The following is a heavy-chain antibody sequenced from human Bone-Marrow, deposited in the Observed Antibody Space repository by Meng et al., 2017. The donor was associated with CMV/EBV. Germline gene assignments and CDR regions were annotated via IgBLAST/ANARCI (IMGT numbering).Heavy chain of an antibody. CDR3: ARDLLHYYDSSGYFFYYGMDV. J-gene: IGHJ6*02. D-gene: IGHD3-22*01. CDR2: FNPNSGGT. V-gene: IGHV1-2*02. Sequence: ASVKVSCRASGYTFTGDYMHWVRQAPGQGLEWMVWFNPNSGGTNYAQKFQGRVTMTRDTSISTAYMELSRLRSEDTAVYYCARDLLHYYDSSGYFFYYGMDVWGQGTTVTVSS. CDR1: GYTFTGDY.